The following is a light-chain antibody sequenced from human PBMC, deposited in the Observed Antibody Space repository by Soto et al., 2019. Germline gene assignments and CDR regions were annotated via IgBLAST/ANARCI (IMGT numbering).Light chain of an antibody. J-gene: IGKJ1*01. CDR1: QSVRNNY. Sequence: EIVLTQSPGTLSLSPGERATLSCRASQSVRNNYLAWYQQKPGQAPRLLIYDVSNRATGIPARCSGSGSGTDFTLTISSLEPEDFAVYYCQQRYNWPRTFGQGTKVDIK. CDR3: QQRYNWPRT. V-gene: IGKV3-11*01. CDR2: DVS.